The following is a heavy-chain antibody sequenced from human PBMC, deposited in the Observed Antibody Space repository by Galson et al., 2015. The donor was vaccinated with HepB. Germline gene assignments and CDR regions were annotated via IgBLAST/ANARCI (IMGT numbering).Heavy chain of an antibody. V-gene: IGHV4-39*07. CDR2: IYYSGST. Sequence: TLSLTCTVSGGSISSSSYYWGWIRQPPGKGLEWIGSIYYSGSTYYNPSLKSRVTISVDTSKNQFSLKLSSVTAADTAVYYCARDSDYRASGWPENWFDPWGQGTLVTVSS. CDR1: GGSISSSSYY. J-gene: IGHJ5*02. CDR3: ARDSDYRASGWPENWFDP. D-gene: IGHD6-19*01.